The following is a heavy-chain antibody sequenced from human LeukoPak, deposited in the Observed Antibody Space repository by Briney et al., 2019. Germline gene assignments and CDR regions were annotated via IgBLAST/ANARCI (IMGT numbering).Heavy chain of an antibody. D-gene: IGHD3-22*01. Sequence: SETLSLTCTVSGGSISSYYWSWIRQPPGEGLEWIGYIYYSGSTNYNPSLKSRVTISVDTSKNQFSLKLSSVTAADTAVYYCARDRYYHSSGYSAFDIWGQGTMVTVSS. V-gene: IGHV4-59*12. CDR1: GGSISSYY. CDR3: ARDRYYHSSGYSAFDI. CDR2: IYYSGST. J-gene: IGHJ3*02.